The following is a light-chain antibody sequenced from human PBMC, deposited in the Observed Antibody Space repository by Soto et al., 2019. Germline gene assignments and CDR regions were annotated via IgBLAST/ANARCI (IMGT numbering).Light chain of an antibody. CDR3: LITYSGARPYV. CDR2: DTS. CDR1: TGAVTSGHY. Sequence: QAVVTQEPSLTVSPGGTITLTCGSSTGAVTSGHYPYWFQQKPGQAPRTLIYDTSNRHSWTPARFSGSLLGGKAALTLSGAQPEDEAEYYCLITYSGARPYVLGHGTKVT. J-gene: IGLJ1*01. V-gene: IGLV7-46*01.